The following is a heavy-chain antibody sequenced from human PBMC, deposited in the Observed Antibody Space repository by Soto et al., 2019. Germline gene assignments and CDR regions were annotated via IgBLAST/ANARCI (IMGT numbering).Heavy chain of an antibody. D-gene: IGHD5-18*01. J-gene: IGHJ4*02. CDR3: ARRYGSCFDY. CDR2: IYYSGST. CDR1: GGSISSYY. Sequence: QVQLQESGPGLVKPSETLSLTCTVSGGSISSYYWSWIRQPPGKGLEWIGYIYYSGSTNYNPSLKSRVTIAVATSTNQFSRKLSSVTAADTAGAYGARRYGSCFDYWGQGTLVTVSS. V-gene: IGHV4-59*08.